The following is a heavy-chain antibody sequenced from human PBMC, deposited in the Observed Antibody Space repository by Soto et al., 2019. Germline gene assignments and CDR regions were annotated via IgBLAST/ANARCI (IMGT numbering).Heavy chain of an antibody. D-gene: IGHD1-26*01. CDR3: ARHAIFYYLKWELPTDFDY. CDR2: IYYSGST. V-gene: IGHV4-39*01. J-gene: IGHJ4*02. Sequence: ETLSLTCTVSGAPISSSRYYWGWLRQPPGKGLEWIGSIYYSGSTYYNPSLKSRVTISVDTSKNQFSLKLSSVTAADTAVYYCARHAIFYYLKWELPTDFDYWGQGTLVTVSS. CDR1: GAPISSSRYY.